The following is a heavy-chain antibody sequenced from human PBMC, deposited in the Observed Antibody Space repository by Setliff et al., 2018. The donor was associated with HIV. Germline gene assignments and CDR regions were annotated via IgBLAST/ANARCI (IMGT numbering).Heavy chain of an antibody. CDR1: GYSFTTYW. Sequence: GESLKISCKASGYSFTTYWIGWVRQMPGKGLEWMGIIYPGDSDTRYSPSFQGQVTISADKSISTAYLQWSSLKASDTAMYYCATSPLGYCSGGSCSHYFDYWGPGTLVTVSS. D-gene: IGHD2-15*01. V-gene: IGHV5-51*01. CDR3: ATSPLGYCSGGSCSHYFDY. CDR2: IYPGDSDT. J-gene: IGHJ4*02.